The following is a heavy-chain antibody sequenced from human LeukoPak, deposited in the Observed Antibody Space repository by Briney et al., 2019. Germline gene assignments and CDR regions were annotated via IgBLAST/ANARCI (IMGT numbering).Heavy chain of an antibody. CDR1: GYTFSSYY. D-gene: IGHD3-10*01. CDR2: IIPSDGFT. V-gene: IGHV1-46*01. J-gene: IGHJ5*02. CDR3: AEGSGSPVNWFDP. Sequence: ASVKVSCKASGYTFSSYYVHWVRQAPGQGLEWMGMIIPSDGFTSYAQKFQGRVTITADESTSTAYMELSSLGSEDTAVYYCAEGSGSPVNWFDPWGQGTLVTVSS.